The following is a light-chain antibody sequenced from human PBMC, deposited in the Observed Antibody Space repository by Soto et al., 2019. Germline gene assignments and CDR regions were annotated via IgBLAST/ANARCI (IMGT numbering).Light chain of an antibody. CDR1: SSNIGTNA. CDR2: NNN. V-gene: IGLV1-44*01. CDR3: AAWDDSLNGYV. Sequence: QSVLTQPPSASGTPGQRVTISCSGGSSNIGTNAVNWYQQLPGTAPKLLIDNNNQRPSGVPDRFSGSKCGASASLAISGLQSEDEDDYYCAAWDDSLNGYVFGTGNQLTVL. J-gene: IGLJ1*01.